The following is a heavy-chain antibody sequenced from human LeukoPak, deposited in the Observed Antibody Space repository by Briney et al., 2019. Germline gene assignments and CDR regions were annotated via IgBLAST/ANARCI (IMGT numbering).Heavy chain of an antibody. CDR1: GGSISSSSYY. V-gene: IGHV4-39*07. CDR3: ARVDSDFWSGYYNY. D-gene: IGHD3-3*01. CDR2: IYYSGST. Sequence: SETLSLTCTVSGGSISSSSYYWGWIRQPPGKGLEWIGSIYYSGSTYYNPSLKSRVTISVDTSKNQFSLKLSSVTAADTAVYYCARVDSDFWSGYYNYWGQGTLVTVSS. J-gene: IGHJ4*02.